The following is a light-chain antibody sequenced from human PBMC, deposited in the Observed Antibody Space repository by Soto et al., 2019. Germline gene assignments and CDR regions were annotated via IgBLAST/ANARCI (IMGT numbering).Light chain of an antibody. V-gene: IGLV2-14*01. CDR1: SSDIGGYNY. J-gene: IGLJ3*02. CDR3: SSYTSSITLV. Sequence: QSALTQPASVSGSPGQSITISCTGTSSDIGGYNYVSWYQQYPGKAPKLMIYDVSLRPSGVSNRFSGSKSGNTASLTISGLQAEDEADYYCSSYTSSITLVFGGGTKLTVL. CDR2: DVS.